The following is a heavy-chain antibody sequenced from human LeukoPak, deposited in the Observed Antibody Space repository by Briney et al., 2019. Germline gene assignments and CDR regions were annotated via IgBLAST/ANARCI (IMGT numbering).Heavy chain of an antibody. V-gene: IGHV4-39*07. Sequence: SETLSLTCTVSGGSISSGTYYWGWIRQPPGKGLEWIGSIYHSGNAYYNQSLMSRVTISVDTSKNQFSLKVSSATAADTAVYYCARDLRGAYMDCFDYWGQGTLVTDSS. D-gene: IGHD3-16*01. J-gene: IGHJ4*02. CDR2: IYHSGNA. CDR1: GGSISSGTYY. CDR3: ARDLRGAYMDCFDY.